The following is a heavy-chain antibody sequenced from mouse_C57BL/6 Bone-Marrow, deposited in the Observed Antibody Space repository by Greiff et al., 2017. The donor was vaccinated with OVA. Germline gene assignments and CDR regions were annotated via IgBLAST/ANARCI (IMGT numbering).Heavy chain of an antibody. CDR1: GYTFTGYW. CDR3: AREGFITTVLYFDY. J-gene: IGHJ2*01. Sequence: VHLVESGAELMKPGASVKLSCKATGYTFTGYWIEWVKQRPGHGLEWIGEILPGSGSTNYNEKFKGKATFTADTSSNTAYMQLSSLTTEDSASYYCAREGFITTVLYFDYWGQGTTLTVSS. CDR2: ILPGSGST. V-gene: IGHV1-9*01. D-gene: IGHD1-1*01.